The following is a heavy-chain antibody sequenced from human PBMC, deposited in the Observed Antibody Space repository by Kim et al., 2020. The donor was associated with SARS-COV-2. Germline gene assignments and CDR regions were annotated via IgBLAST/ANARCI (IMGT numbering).Heavy chain of an antibody. CDR1: GFTFSSYG. CDR2: ISYDGSNK. V-gene: IGHV3-30*18. J-gene: IGHJ2*01. Sequence: GGSLRLSCAASGFTFSSYGMHWVRQAPGKGLEWVAVISYDGSNKYYADSVKDRFTISRDNSKNTLYLQMNSLRAEDTAVYYCAKGRGDYGDYVGWYFDL. CDR3: AKGRGDYGDYVGWYFDL. D-gene: IGHD4-17*01.